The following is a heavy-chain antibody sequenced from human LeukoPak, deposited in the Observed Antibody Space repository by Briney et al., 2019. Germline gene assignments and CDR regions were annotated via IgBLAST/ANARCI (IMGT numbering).Heavy chain of an antibody. V-gene: IGHV4-4*02. CDR3: AREGYYGSGSYKHAFDI. Sequence: PSGTLSLTCAVSSGSISSSNWWSWVRQPPGKGLEWIGEIYHSGSTNYNPSLKSRVTISVDKSKNQFSLKLSSVTAADTAVYYCAREGYYGSGSYKHAFDIWGQGTMVTVSS. CDR2: IYHSGST. CDR1: SGSISSSNW. J-gene: IGHJ3*02. D-gene: IGHD3-10*01.